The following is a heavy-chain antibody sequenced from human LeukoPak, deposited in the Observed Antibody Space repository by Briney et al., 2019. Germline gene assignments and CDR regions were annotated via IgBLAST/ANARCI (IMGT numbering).Heavy chain of an antibody. CDR3: ARSSIIAAAGPYYFDY. V-gene: IGHV4-39*07. J-gene: IGHJ4*02. Sequence: EASETLSLTCTVSGGSISSSSYYWGWIRQPPGKGLEWIGSIYYSGSTYYNPSLKSRVTISVDTSKNQFSLKLSSVTAADTAVYYCARSSIIAAAGPYYFDYWGQGTLVTVSS. CDR2: IYYSGST. D-gene: IGHD6-13*01. CDR1: GGSISSSSYY.